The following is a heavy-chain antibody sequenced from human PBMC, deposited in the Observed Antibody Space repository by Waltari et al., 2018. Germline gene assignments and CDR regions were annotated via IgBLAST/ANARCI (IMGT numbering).Heavy chain of an antibody. Sequence: QVQLVQAGAEVKKPGAAVKVSCKASGDTFTSYYMHWVGQAPGKGLEWMGIIHPCGGTTSYAQKSQGRVTMTRDTSTSTVYMELSRLRSEDTAVYYCARVWCSSTSCYTHGWFDPWGQGTLVTVSS. J-gene: IGHJ5*02. CDR3: ARVWCSSTSCYTHGWFDP. V-gene: IGHV1-46*03. CDR2: IHPCGGTT. CDR1: GDTFTSYY. D-gene: IGHD2-2*02.